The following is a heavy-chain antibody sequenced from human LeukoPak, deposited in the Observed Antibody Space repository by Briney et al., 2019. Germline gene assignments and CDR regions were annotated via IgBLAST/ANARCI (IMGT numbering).Heavy chain of an antibody. Sequence: PSETLSPTCTVSGVSISSSSYYWGWIRQPPGKGLEWIGSIYYSGSTYYNPSLKSRVTISVDTSKNQFSLKLSSVTAADTAVYYCARGDSSGYYWGYFDYWGQGTLVTVSS. J-gene: IGHJ4*02. CDR2: IYYSGST. D-gene: IGHD3-22*01. CDR3: ARGDSSGYYWGYFDY. V-gene: IGHV4-39*07. CDR1: GVSISSSSYY.